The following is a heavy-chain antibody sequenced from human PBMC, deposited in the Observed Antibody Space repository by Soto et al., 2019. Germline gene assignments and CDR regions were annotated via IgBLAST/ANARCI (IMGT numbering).Heavy chain of an antibody. V-gene: IGHV4-59*01. D-gene: IGHD3-3*01. CDR1: GGSISSYY. Sequence: QVQLQESGPGLVKPSETLSLTCTVSGGSISSYYWSWIRQPPGKGLEWIGYIYYGGSTNYNPSLKSRVTISVNTSKNQFSLKLSSVTAADTAVYYCARLWSGYYTVFGMDVWGQGTTVTVSS. CDR2: IYYGGST. CDR3: ARLWSGYYTVFGMDV. J-gene: IGHJ6*02.